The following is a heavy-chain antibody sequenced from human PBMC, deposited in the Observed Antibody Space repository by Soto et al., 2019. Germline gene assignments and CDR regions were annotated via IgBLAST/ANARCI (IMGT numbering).Heavy chain of an antibody. V-gene: IGHV4-39*01. Sequence: LSLTCTVSGGSISSSSYYWGWIRQPPGKGLEWIGSIHYSGSTYYNASLKSRVTISVDTSKNQFSLKLNSVTAADTAVYYCARRNDFWSGYHYFDYWGRGTLVTVSS. CDR3: ARRNDFWSGYHYFDY. CDR2: IHYSGST. J-gene: IGHJ4*02. D-gene: IGHD3-3*01. CDR1: GGSISSSSYY.